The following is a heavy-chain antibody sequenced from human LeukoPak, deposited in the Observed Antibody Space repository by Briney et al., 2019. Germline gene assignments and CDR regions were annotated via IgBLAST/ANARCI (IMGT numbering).Heavy chain of an antibody. D-gene: IGHD1-1*01. CDR2: IYYSGST. V-gene: IGHV4-59*01. J-gene: IGHJ4*02. CDR1: GGSTSSYY. CDR3: AREYGDTTGVDY. Sequence: SETLSLTCTVSGGSTSSYYWSWIRQPPGKGLEWIGYIYYSGSTNYNPSLKSRVTISVDTSKNQFSLKLSSVTAADTAVYYCAREYGDTTGVDYWGQGTLVTVSS.